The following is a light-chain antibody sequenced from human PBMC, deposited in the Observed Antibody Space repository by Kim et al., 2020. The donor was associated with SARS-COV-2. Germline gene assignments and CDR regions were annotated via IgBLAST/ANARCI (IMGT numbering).Light chain of an antibody. Sequence: DSQMTQSPSSLSASVGDRVAITCRATQGIRNYLAWYQQKPGRPPKLLIADTSTLQSGVPSRFRGIGSGTDFTLTITSLQPEDVATYYCQKYNSAPLTFGGGTKVDIK. J-gene: IGKJ4*01. CDR2: DTS. CDR1: QGIRNY. V-gene: IGKV1-27*01. CDR3: QKYNSAPLT.